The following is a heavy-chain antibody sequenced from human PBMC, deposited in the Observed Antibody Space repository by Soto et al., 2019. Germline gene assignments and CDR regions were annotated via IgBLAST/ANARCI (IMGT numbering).Heavy chain of an antibody. CDR2: IIPIFGTA. CDR3: ARIRYSGSYYGNWYFDL. D-gene: IGHD1-26*01. J-gene: IGHJ2*01. V-gene: IGHV1-69*12. Sequence: QVQLVQSGAEVKKPGSSVKVSCKASGGTFSSYAISWVRQAPGQGLEWMGGIIPIFGTANYAQKFQGRGTITADESTSTAYMELSSLRSEDTAVYYCARIRYSGSYYGNWYFDLWGRGTLVTVSS. CDR1: GGTFSSYA.